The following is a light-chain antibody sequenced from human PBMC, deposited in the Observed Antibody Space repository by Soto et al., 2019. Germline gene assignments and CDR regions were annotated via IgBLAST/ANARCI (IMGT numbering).Light chain of an antibody. CDR2: DVS. CDR3: NSYVTSIVA. Sequence: QSALTQPASVSGSLGQSITISCTGTSGDVGTYDYVSWYQQHPGKAPKLLIFDVSSRPSGISDRFSGSKSGNTASLTISGLQAEDEADYYCNSYVTSIVAFGGGTKLTVL. V-gene: IGLV2-14*03. CDR1: SGDVGTYDY. J-gene: IGLJ2*01.